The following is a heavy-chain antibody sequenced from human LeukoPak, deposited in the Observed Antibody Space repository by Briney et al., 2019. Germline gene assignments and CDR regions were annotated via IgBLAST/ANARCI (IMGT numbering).Heavy chain of an antibody. CDR2: IYHSGST. CDR3: ARDTIAPNDAFDV. V-gene: IGHV4-38-2*02. CDR1: GYSIRSGYY. Sequence: SETLSLTCTVSGYSIRSGYYWGWIRQPPGEGLEWIGTIYHSGSTYYNPSLKSRVTISVDTSKNQFSLKLSSVTAADTAVYYCARDTIAPNDAFDVWGQGTMVTVSS. D-gene: IGHD6-13*01. J-gene: IGHJ3*01.